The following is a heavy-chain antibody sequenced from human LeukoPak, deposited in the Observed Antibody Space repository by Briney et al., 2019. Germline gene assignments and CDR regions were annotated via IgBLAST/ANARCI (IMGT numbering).Heavy chain of an antibody. CDR2: INHSGGT. V-gene: IGHV4-34*01. Sequence: SETLSLTCGVYGGSFSGYYWSWIRQPPGKGLEWIGEINHSGGTNYNPSLKSRVTMSVDTSKTQFFLKLNSVTAADTAVYYCARSGYSGSYSWGQGTLVTVSS. J-gene: IGHJ4*02. D-gene: IGHD1-26*01. CDR3: ARSGYSGSYS. CDR1: GGSFSGYY.